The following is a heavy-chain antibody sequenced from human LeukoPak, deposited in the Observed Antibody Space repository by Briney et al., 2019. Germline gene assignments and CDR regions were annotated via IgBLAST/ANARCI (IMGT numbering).Heavy chain of an antibody. D-gene: IGHD6-13*01. CDR2: INPNSGGT. J-gene: IGHJ6*03. V-gene: IGHV1-2*02. Sequence: GASVKVSCKASGYTFTGYYMHWVRQAPGQGLEWMGWINPNSGGTNYAQKFQGRVTMTRDTSISTAYMELSSLRSEDTAVYYCASGFKAAAANYYYYYMDVWGKGTTVTVSS. CDR3: ASGFKAAAANYYYYYMDV. CDR1: GYTFTGYY.